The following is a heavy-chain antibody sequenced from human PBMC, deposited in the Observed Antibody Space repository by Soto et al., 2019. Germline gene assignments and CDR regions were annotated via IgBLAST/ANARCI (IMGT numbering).Heavy chain of an antibody. CDR2: IYYTGIT. V-gene: IGHV4-39*01. CDR1: GGPISSGRYY. CDR3: ARRRYSGTSGLDY. Sequence: ASETLSLTCTVSGGPISSGRYYWGWIRQPPGKGLEWVGNIYYTGITNYNPSLESRVTISVDTSKNQFSLKLSSVTAADTAVYYCARRRYSGTSGLDYWGQGTLVTVSS. D-gene: IGHD1-26*01. J-gene: IGHJ4*02.